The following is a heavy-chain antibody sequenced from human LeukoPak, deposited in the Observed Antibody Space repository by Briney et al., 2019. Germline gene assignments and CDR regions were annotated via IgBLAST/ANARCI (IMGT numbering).Heavy chain of an antibody. J-gene: IGHJ3*02. CDR1: GYTFTSYG. CDR3: ARPVQQWLSNDAFDI. V-gene: IGHV1-18*01. D-gene: IGHD6-19*01. CDR2: ISAYNGNT. Sequence: ASVKVSCKASGYTFTSYGISWVRQAPGQGLEWMGWISAYNGNTNYAQKLQGRVTMTTDTSTSTAYMELRSLRSDDTAVYYCARPVQQWLSNDAFDIWGQGTMVTVSS.